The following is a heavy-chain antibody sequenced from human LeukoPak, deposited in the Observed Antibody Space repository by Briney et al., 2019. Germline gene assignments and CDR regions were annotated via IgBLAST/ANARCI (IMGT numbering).Heavy chain of an antibody. J-gene: IGHJ4*02. V-gene: IGHV3-48*01. CDR3: ARSPSGDGYNS. CDR1: GFTFSSYS. Sequence: GGSLRLSCAVSGFTFSSYSMNWVRQAPGKGLEWVSYISSSSSTIYYADSVKGRFTISRDNAKNSLYLQMNSLRAEDTAVYYCARSPSGDGYNSWGQGTLVTVSS. D-gene: IGHD5-24*01. CDR2: ISSSSSTI.